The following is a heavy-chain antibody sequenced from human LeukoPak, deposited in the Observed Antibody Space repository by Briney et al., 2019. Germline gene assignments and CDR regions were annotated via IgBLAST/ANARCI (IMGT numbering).Heavy chain of an antibody. CDR3: ARDDRMDYYDSSGFVYYYYGMDV. CDR1: GYTFTSYG. CDR2: ISAYNGKT. D-gene: IGHD3-22*01. V-gene: IGHV1-18*01. Sequence: ASVKVSCKASGYTFTSYGISWVRQAPGQGLEGRGWISAYNGKTNYAKKLQGRVTMTTDTSTSTAYMELKSLRSDDTAVYYCARDDRMDYYDSSGFVYYYYGMDVWGQGTTVTVSS. J-gene: IGHJ6*02.